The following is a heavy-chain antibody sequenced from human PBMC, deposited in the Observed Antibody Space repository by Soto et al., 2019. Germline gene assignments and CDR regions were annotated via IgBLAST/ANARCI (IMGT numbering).Heavy chain of an antibody. CDR1: GFTFTSSA. J-gene: IGHJ4*02. CDR2: IVVGSGNT. Sequence: QMQLVQSGPEVTKPGTSVKVSCKASGFTFTSSAVQWVRQARGQRLEWIGWIVVGSGNTNYAQKFQERVTITRDMYTSTAYVERSSLRSEDTAVYYCAAVVDYYDSSGYFPFYYWGQGTLVTVSS. CDR3: AAVVDYYDSSGYFPFYY. D-gene: IGHD3-22*01. V-gene: IGHV1-58*01.